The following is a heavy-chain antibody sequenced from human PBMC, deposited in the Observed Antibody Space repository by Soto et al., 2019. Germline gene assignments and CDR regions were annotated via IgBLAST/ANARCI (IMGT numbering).Heavy chain of an antibody. V-gene: IGHV3-33*06. CDR3: AKDSMGDYYGMDV. J-gene: IGHJ6*02. D-gene: IGHD1-26*01. CDR2: IWYDGTNK. Sequence: QVQLVESGGGVVQPGRSLRLSCAASGFTFSSSGMHWVRQAPGKGLEWVAVIWYDGTNKYYSDSVKGRFTISRDNSKNTLFLQMNSLRAEDTAVYYCAKDSMGDYYGMDVWGQGTTVTVSS. CDR1: GFTFSSSG.